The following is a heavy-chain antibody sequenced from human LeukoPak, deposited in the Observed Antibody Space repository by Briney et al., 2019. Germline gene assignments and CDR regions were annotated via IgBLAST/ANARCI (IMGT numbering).Heavy chain of an antibody. J-gene: IGHJ6*02. CDR1: GFTFSSYA. D-gene: IGHD4/OR15-4a*01. CDR3: AKGGLDYGPQLDGMDV. V-gene: IGHV3-23*01. CDR2: ISGSGGST. Sequence: TGGSLRLSCAASGFTFSSYAMSWVRQAPGKGLEWVSAISGSGGSTYYADSVKGRFTISRDNSKNTLYLQMNSLRAEDTAVYYCAKGGLDYGPQLDGMDVWGQGTTVTVSS.